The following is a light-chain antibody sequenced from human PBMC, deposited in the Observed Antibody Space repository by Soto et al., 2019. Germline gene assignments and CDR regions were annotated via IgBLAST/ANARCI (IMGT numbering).Light chain of an antibody. J-gene: IGKJ1*01. CDR2: GAS. CDR1: QSVSSN. V-gene: IGKV3D-15*01. CDR3: QQYNNWPAT. Sequence: EIVMTQSPATLSVSPGERATLSCRASQSVSSNLAWYQQKPGQAPRLLIYGASTRATGIPARFSGSESGTEFTLTISSLQSEDFAVYYCQQYNNWPATFGQGTTVEIK.